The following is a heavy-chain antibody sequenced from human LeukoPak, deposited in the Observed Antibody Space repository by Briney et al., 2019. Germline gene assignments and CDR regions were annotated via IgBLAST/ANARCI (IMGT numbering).Heavy chain of an antibody. V-gene: IGHV3-33*01. J-gene: IGHJ5*02. CDR3: ARDRFGP. CDR2: IWYDGSNK. CDR1: GFTFSSYG. Sequence: GGSLRLSCAASGFTFSSYGMHWVRQAPGKGLEWVAIIWYDGSNKYYADSVKGRFTISRDNSKNTLYLQMNSLRVEDAAVYYCARDRFGPWGQGTLVTVSS.